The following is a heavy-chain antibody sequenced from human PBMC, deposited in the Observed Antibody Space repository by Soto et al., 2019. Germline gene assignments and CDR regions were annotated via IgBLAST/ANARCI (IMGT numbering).Heavy chain of an antibody. V-gene: IGHV4-39*01. D-gene: IGHD6-19*01. CDR3: ARRYGWLYFDY. CDR2: IFYSGST. Sequence: SQTLSLTCTVSGDSISSSNYFWGWIRQPPGKGLEWIGTIFYSGSTYYNPSLKSRVTISVDTSKNQFSLRLISVTAADTALYYCARRYGWLYFDYWGQGSLVTSPQ. J-gene: IGHJ4*02. CDR1: GDSISSSNYF.